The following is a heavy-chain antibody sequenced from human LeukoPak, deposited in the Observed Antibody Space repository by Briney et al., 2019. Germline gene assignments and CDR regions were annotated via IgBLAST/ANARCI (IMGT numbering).Heavy chain of an antibody. J-gene: IGHJ4*02. CDR1: GFSFSSYT. CDR3: ARVAGYCSSTSNCYSDF. V-gene: IGHV3-21*01. D-gene: IGHD2-2*01. Sequence: GGSLRLSCAAAGFSFSSYTMNWVRQAPGKGLEWVSSISSTSSYTYYTDSVKGRFTISRENAKNSLYLQMNSLRAEDTAVYYCARVAGYCSSTSNCYSDFWGQGTLVTVSS. CDR2: ISSTSSYT.